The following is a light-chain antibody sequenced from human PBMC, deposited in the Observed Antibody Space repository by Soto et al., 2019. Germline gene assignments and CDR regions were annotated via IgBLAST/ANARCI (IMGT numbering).Light chain of an antibody. J-gene: IGLJ2*01. CDR2: SNN. CDR3: AAGEDSRIGLV. CDR1: SSNIGSNT. V-gene: IGLV1-44*01. Sequence: QLVLTQPPSASGTPGQRVTISCSGSSSNIGSNTVNWYQQLPGTAPKLLIYSNNQRPSGVPDRFSGSKSGTSASLAISGLQSGDGVVFSGAAGEDSRIGLVFGGGPQLPVL.